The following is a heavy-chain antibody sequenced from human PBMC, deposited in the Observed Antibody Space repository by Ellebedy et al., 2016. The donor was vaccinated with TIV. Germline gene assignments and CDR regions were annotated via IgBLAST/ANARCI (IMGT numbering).Heavy chain of an antibody. CDR2: ISWKSGSI. CDR1: GFIFDDYA. D-gene: IGHD3-22*01. V-gene: IGHV3-9*01. CDR3: AKAEGLGSGYYDVFDI. Sequence: GGSLRLSCAASGFIFDDYAMHWVRQAPGKGLEWVSGISWKSGSIGYADSVKGRFTISRDNAKHSLYLQMNSLRAEDTALYYCAKAEGLGSGYYDVFDIWGQGTIVTVSS. J-gene: IGHJ3*02.